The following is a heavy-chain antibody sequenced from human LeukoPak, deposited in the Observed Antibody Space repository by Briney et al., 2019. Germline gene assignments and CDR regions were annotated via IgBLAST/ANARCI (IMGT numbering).Heavy chain of an antibody. D-gene: IGHD3-10*01. CDR1: GFMFITLS. V-gene: IGHV3-64D*06. J-gene: IGHJ4*02. CDR2: ISPDGGST. Sequence: GGPLGLSCSASGFMFITLSLHWVGQPEGGGLEYVSVISPDGGSTYYADSVRGRFTIARDNSKNMLYLQMSSLRPEDTAIYYCVRDLFGFDFWGQGSLVTVSS. CDR3: VRDLFGFDF.